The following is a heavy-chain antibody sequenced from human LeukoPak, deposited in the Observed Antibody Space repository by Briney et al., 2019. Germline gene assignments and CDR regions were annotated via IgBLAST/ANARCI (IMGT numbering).Heavy chain of an antibody. J-gene: IGHJ4*02. Sequence: ASVKVSCKASGGTFSSYAISWVRQAPGQGLEWMGGIIPIFGTANYAQKFQGRVTITADESTSTAYMELSSLRSEDTAVYYCARDRSDNYYYYDSRGYYFDYWGQGTLVTVSS. CDR1: GGTFSSYA. D-gene: IGHD3-22*01. V-gene: IGHV1-69*13. CDR2: IIPIFGTA. CDR3: ARDRSDNYYYYDSRGYYFDY.